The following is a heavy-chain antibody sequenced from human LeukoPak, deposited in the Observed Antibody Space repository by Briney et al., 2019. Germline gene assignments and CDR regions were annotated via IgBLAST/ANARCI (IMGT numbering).Heavy chain of an antibody. CDR1: GFTFSSYW. V-gene: IGHV3-74*01. D-gene: IGHD1-26*01. CDR2: INSDGSST. Sequence: GGSLRLSCAASGFTFSSYWMHWVRQAPGKGLVWVSRINSDGSSTSYADSVKDRFTISRDNAKNTLYLQMNSLRAEDTAVYYCARDGDSGSYYSYYYYYYMDVWGKGTTVTVSS. CDR3: ARDGDSGSYYSYYYYYYMDV. J-gene: IGHJ6*03.